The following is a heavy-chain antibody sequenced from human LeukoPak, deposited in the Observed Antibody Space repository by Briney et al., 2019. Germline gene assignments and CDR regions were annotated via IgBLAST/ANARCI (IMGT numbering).Heavy chain of an antibody. V-gene: IGHV3-23*01. J-gene: IGHJ4*02. CDR1: GFTFSSYA. CDR2: ISGSGYTT. Sequence: GGSLRLSCAASGFTFSSYAMSWVRQAPGKGLEWVSSISGSGYTTYYADSVKGRFTISRGNSKNTLYLQMNNRRAEDAAVYYCAKGTGWRDGYNFDYWGQGTLVTVSS. CDR3: AKGTGWRDGYNFDY. D-gene: IGHD5-24*01.